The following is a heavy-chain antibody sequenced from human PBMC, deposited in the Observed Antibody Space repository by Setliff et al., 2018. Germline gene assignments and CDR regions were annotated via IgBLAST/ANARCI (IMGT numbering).Heavy chain of an antibody. CDR2: MYSSGST. D-gene: IGHD3-3*01. Sequence: SETLSLTCAVYGGSFSGYYWGWIRQPPGKGLEWIGSMYSSGSTYYNPSLKSRVTIPVDTSQNQFSLKLSSVTAADTAAYYCASHPRVTIFGVVAFDYWGQGILVTVSS. CDR1: GGSFSGYY. CDR3: ASHPRVTIFGVVAFDY. V-gene: IGHV4-39*01. J-gene: IGHJ4*02.